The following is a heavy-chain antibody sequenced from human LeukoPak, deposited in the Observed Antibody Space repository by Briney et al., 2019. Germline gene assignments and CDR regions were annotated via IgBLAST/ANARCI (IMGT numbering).Heavy chain of an antibody. Sequence: ASVKVSCKVSGYTLTELSMHWVRQAPGKGLEWMGGFDPEDGETIYAQKFQGRVTMTEDTSTDTAYMELSSLRSEDTAMYYCATGEDMTTSFDYWGQGTLVTVSS. J-gene: IGHJ4*02. CDR1: GYTLTELS. CDR2: FDPEDGET. D-gene: IGHD4-11*01. CDR3: ATGEDMTTSFDY. V-gene: IGHV1-24*01.